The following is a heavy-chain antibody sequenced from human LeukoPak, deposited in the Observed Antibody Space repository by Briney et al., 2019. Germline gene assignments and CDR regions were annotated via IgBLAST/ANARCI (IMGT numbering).Heavy chain of an antibody. CDR3: ARGSLRLGGYYYYYMDV. D-gene: IGHD2-15*01. Sequence: SETLSLTCTVSGGSISSYYWSWIRQPPGKGLEWIGYIYYSGSTNYNPSLKSRVTISVDTSKNQFSLKLSSVTAADTAVYYCARGSLRLGGYYYYYMDVWGKGTTVTVSS. V-gene: IGHV4-59*08. CDR2: IYYSGST. CDR1: GGSISSYY. J-gene: IGHJ6*03.